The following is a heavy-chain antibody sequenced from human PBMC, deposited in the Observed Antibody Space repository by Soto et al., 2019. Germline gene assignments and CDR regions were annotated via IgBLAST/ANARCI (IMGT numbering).Heavy chain of an antibody. D-gene: IGHD6-13*01. CDR3: ARIGIRLYSGSGRLDY. CDR1: GGSFSGYY. V-gene: IGHV4-34*01. Sequence: SETLSLTCAVYGGSFSGYYWSWIRQPPGKGLEWIGEINHGGSTNYNPSLKSRVTISVDTSKNQFSLKLSSVTAADTAVYYCARIGIRLYSGSGRLDYWGQGTLVTVSS. J-gene: IGHJ4*02. CDR2: INHGGST.